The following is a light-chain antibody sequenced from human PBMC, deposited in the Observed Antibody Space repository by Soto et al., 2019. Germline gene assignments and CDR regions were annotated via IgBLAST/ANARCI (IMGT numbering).Light chain of an antibody. J-gene: IGKJ1*01. V-gene: IGKV3-20*01. CDR1: QSVPGNY. CDR3: QQYTSPPWT. CDR2: GAS. Sequence: EIVLTQSPGTLSLSPGERVTLPCRASQSVPGNYLAWLQQKPGQSPRLLIYGASYRAIGIPDRFSGSGSGTDFTLTIRRLEPEDFAVYYCQQYTSPPWTLGQGTRVETK.